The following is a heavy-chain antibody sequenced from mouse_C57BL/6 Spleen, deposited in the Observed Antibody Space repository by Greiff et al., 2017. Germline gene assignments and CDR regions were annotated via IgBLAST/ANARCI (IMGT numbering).Heavy chain of an antibody. Sequence: DVKLQESGPGLVKPSQSLSLTCSVTGYSITSGYYWNWIRQFPGNKLEWMGYISYDGSNNYNPSLKNRISITRDTSKNQFFLKLNSVTTEDTATYYCARDRVNWDGGDAMDYWGQGTSVTVSS. CDR2: ISYDGSN. D-gene: IGHD4-1*01. V-gene: IGHV3-6*01. CDR3: ARDRVNWDGGDAMDY. CDR1: GYSITSGYY. J-gene: IGHJ4*01.